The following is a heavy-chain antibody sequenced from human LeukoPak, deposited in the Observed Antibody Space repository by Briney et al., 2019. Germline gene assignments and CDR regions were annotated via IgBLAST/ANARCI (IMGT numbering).Heavy chain of an antibody. J-gene: IGHJ3*02. CDR3: ARDSHLDAFDI. Sequence: SATLSLTCTVSGGSISSSSYYWGWIRQPPGKGLEWIGSIYYSGSTYYNPSLKSRVTISVDTSKNQFSLKLSSVTAADTAVYYCARDSHLDAFDIWGQGTMVTVSS. CDR1: GGSISSSSYY. CDR2: IYYSGST. V-gene: IGHV4-39*07.